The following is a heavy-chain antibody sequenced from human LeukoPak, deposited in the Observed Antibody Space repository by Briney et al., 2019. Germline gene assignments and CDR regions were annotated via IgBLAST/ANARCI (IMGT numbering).Heavy chain of an antibody. D-gene: IGHD2-15*01. J-gene: IGHJ6*02. Sequence: GASVKVSCKAFGYTFDNYGISWVRQAPGQGLEWMGWISGYNAKTNYAQNLQGRVTMTTDTSTSTAYMELRSLRSDDTAVYYCVRWSGYCSGGSCYSYYYGMDVWGQGTTVIVSS. V-gene: IGHV1-18*01. CDR2: ISGYNAKT. CDR3: VRWSGYCSGGSCYSYYYGMDV. CDR1: GYTFDNYG.